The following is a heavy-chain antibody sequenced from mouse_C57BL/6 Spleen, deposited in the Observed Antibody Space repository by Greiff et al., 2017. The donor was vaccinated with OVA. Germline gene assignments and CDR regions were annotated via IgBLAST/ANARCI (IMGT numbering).Heavy chain of an antibody. CDR1: GFTFSDYY. D-gene: IGHD4-1*01. V-gene: IGHV5-16*01. Sequence: EVMLVESEGGLVQPGSSMKLSCTASGFTFSDYYMAWVRQVPEKGLEWVANINYDGSSTYYLDSLKSRFIISRDNAKNILYLQMSSLKSEDTATYYCARESWDGFAYWGQGTLVTVSA. CDR2: INYDGSST. J-gene: IGHJ3*01. CDR3: ARESWDGFAY.